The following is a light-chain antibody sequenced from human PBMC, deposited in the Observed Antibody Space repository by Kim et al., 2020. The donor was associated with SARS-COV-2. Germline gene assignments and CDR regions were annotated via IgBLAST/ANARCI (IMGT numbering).Light chain of an antibody. CDR1: NIGSKS. J-gene: IGLJ3*02. CDR3: QVWDSSSDHRV. Sequence: APGKTARITCGGNNIGSKSVIWYQQKPGQAPVLVIYYDSDRPSGIPERFSGSNSGNTATLTISRVEAGDEADYYCQVWDSSSDHRVFGGGTKLTVL. V-gene: IGLV3-21*04. CDR2: YDS.